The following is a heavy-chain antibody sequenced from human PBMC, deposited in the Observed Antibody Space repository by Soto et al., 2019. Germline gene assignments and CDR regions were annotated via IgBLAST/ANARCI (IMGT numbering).Heavy chain of an antibody. Sequence: GGSLRLSCAASGFTFSGYGMHWVRQAPGKGLEWVAFISSDGSNKYYADSVKGRFTISRDNSKNTLYLQMNSLRPEDTAVYYWAKERSDYSASFDYWGQGTQVTVSS. CDR1: GFTFSGYG. D-gene: IGHD2-15*01. CDR3: AKERSDYSASFDY. CDR2: ISSDGSNK. J-gene: IGHJ4*02. V-gene: IGHV3-30*18.